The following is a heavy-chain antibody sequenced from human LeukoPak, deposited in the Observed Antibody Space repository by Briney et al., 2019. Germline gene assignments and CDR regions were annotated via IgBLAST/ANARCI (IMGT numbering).Heavy chain of an antibody. CDR3: TRSLPAAMFSLDY. Sequence: SETLSLTCTVSGDSISGYYWSWIRQPPGKRLEGIGYISYSGSTNYNPSLKTRVTISVDTSKNQFSLKLTSVTAADTAVYYCTRSLPAAMFSLDYWGQGTLVTVSS. D-gene: IGHD2-2*01. J-gene: IGHJ4*02. V-gene: IGHV4-59*01. CDR2: ISYSGST. CDR1: GDSISGYY.